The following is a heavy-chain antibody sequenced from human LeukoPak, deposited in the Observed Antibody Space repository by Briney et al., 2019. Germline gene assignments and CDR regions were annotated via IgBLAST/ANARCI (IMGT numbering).Heavy chain of an antibody. CDR2: IYHSGNT. J-gene: IGHJ4*02. V-gene: IGHV4-4*02. CDR3: AREEMPGKFDY. D-gene: IGHD1-26*01. Sequence: SETLSLTCAVSGGSISSSNWWSWVRQPPGKGLEWIGEIYHSGNTNYNPSLKSRVAISLDKSSNQFSLRLTSVTAADTAMYFCAREEMPGKFDYWGQGILVTVSS. CDR1: GGSISSSNW.